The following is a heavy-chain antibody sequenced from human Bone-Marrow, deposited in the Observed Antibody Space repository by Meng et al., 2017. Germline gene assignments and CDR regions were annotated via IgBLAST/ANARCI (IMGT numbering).Heavy chain of an antibody. Sequence: ASVNVSCQASVGTFSSYAINWVRRAPGQGLEWMGRIDPKSGDTHYAQRFQGRVTMTGDTSISTAYMELSGLRSDDTAMYYCARDEDLSAAGKLFGDYWGQGTLVTVSS. J-gene: IGHJ4*02. CDR3: ARDEDLSAAGKLFGDY. CDR1: VGTFSSYA. V-gene: IGHV1-2*06. D-gene: IGHD6-13*01. CDR2: IDPKSGDT.